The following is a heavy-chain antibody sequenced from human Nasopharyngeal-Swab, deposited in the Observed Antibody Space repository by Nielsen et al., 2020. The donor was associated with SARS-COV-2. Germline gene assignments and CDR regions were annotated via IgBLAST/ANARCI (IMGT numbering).Heavy chain of an antibody. D-gene: IGHD4-11*01. J-gene: IGHJ4*02. Sequence: VRQMPGKGPEYVSAIETNGEKTYYADSVKGRFIISRDDSKNTFSLQMSSLRIEDTAIYYCVRGTTHWGRGALVTVSS. V-gene: IGHV3-64D*09. CDR3: VRGTTH. CDR2: IETNGEKT.